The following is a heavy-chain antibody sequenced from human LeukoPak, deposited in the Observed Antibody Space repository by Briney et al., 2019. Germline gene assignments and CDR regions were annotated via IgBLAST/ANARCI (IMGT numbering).Heavy chain of an antibody. D-gene: IGHD3-22*01. Sequence: PGGSLRLSCAASGFAVSTNYLSWVRQAPGKGLEWVSVIYSDGSTYYTDSVKGRFTISRDNSKNTLYLQMNSLRAEDTALYYCAKDGIGGIYYDSSGYFDYWGQGTLVTVSS. CDR3: AKDGIGGIYYDSSGYFDY. CDR1: GFAVSTNY. V-gene: IGHV3-53*01. J-gene: IGHJ4*02. CDR2: IYSDGST.